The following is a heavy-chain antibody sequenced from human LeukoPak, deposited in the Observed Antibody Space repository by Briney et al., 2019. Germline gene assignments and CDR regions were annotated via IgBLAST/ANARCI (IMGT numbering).Heavy chain of an antibody. CDR1: GGSISPYY. V-gene: IGHV4-59*01. CDR2: IYYSGST. D-gene: IGHD2-15*01. Sequence: SETLSLTCTVSGGSISPYYWSWIRQPPGKGLEWIGYIYYSGSTNYNPSLKSRDTISVDTSKNQFSLKLNSVTAADTAVYYCAKGGGRFEYWGQGTLVTVSS. CDR3: AKGGGRFEY. J-gene: IGHJ4*02.